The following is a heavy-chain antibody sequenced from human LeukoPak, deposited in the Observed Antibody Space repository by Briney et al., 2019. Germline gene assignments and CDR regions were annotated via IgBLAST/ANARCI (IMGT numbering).Heavy chain of an antibody. Sequence: GGSLRLSCAASGFAFNTYSMSWVRQAPGKGLEWVSVIYSGGSTYYADSVKGRFTISRDNSKNTLYLQMNSLRAEDTAVYYCARASTTAPGGYWGQGTLVTVSS. CDR1: GFAFNTYS. CDR2: IYSGGST. V-gene: IGHV3-53*01. D-gene: IGHD4-17*01. J-gene: IGHJ4*02. CDR3: ARASTTAPGGY.